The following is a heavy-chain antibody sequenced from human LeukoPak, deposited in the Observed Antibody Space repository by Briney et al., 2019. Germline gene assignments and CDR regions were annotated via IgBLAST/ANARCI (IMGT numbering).Heavy chain of an antibody. J-gene: IGHJ5*02. CDR2: ISSSSSYI. D-gene: IGHD3-3*01. CDR1: GFTFSSYS. V-gene: IGHV3-21*01. Sequence: GGSLRLSCAASGFTFSSYSMKWVRQAPGKGLEWVSSISSSSSYIDYADSVKGRFTISRDNAKNSLYLQMNSLRAEDTAVYYCARDNTIFGVAHINHWGQGTLVTVSS. CDR3: ARDNTIFGVAHINH.